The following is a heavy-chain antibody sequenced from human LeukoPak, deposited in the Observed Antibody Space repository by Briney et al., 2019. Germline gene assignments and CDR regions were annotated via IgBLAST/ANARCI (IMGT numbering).Heavy chain of an antibody. CDR3: AIVGDYDFWSGYYMPY. V-gene: IGHV3-66*01. Sequence: GGSLRLSCAASGFTVSSNYMSWVRQAPGKGLEWVSVIYSGGSTYYADSVKGRFTISRDNSKNTLYLQMNSLRAEDTAVYYCAIVGDYDFWSGYYMPYWGQGTLVTVSS. D-gene: IGHD3-3*01. J-gene: IGHJ4*02. CDR1: GFTVSSNY. CDR2: IYSGGST.